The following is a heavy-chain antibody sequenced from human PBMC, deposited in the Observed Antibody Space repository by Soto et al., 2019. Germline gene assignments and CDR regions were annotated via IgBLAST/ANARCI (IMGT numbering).Heavy chain of an antibody. V-gene: IGHV1-2*02. Sequence: ASVKVSCKTSGYTFTGHHIHWVRQAPGQGLEWMGWINPISGGTKYREKFQGRVSITRDKSSSTAYMELSSLTSDDSAVYYCAKDGRHCSGGSCPQGHWGQGTPVT. D-gene: IGHD2-15*01. CDR1: GYTFTGHH. CDR2: INPISGGT. J-gene: IGHJ4*02. CDR3: AKDGRHCSGGSCPQGH.